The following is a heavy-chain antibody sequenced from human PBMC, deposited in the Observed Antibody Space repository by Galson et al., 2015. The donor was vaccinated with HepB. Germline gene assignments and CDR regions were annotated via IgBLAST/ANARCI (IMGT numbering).Heavy chain of an antibody. CDR2: TYYRSKWYN. D-gene: IGHD1-26*01. CDR3: ARAVNGAKYSGSYSDGPLDY. Sequence: CAISGDSVSSNSAAWNWIRQSPSRGLEWLGRTYYRSKWYNDYAVSVKSRITINPDTSKNQFSLQLNSVTPEDTAVYYCARAVNGAKYSGSYSDGPLDYWGQGTLVTVSS. J-gene: IGHJ4*02. CDR1: GDSVSSNSAA. V-gene: IGHV6-1*01.